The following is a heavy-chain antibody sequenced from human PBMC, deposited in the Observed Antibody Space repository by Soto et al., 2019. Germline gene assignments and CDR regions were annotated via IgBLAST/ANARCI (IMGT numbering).Heavy chain of an antibody. CDR1: GGSISSYY. D-gene: IGHD3-22*01. CDR3: AGNYYDSSGYYYFDY. CDR2: IYYSGST. Sequence: SETLSLTCTVSGGSISSYYWSWIRQPPGKGLEWIGYIYYSGSTNYNPSLKSRVTISVDTSKNQFSLKLSSVTAADTAVYYCAGNYYDSSGYYYFDYWGQGTPVTVSS. V-gene: IGHV4-59*08. J-gene: IGHJ4*02.